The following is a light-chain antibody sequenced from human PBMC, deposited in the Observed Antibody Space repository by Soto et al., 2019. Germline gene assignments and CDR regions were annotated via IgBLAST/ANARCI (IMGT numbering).Light chain of an antibody. CDR2: AAS. CDR1: QSISSY. V-gene: IGKV1-39*01. Sequence: DIQMTQSPSSLSASVGDRVTITCRASQSISSYLNWYQQKPGKAPKLLIYAASSLQSGVPSRFSGSGSGTAFTLTISSLQPEYFATYYCQQSYSTPRTFGEGTKLEIK. CDR3: QQSYSTPRT. J-gene: IGKJ2*02.